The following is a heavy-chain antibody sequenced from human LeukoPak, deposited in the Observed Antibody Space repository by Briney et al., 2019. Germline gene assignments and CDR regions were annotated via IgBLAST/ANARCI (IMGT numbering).Heavy chain of an antibody. D-gene: IGHD6-6*01. J-gene: IGHJ4*02. Sequence: GGSLRLFCVASGFTFSSYWMHWAHQAPGKGLVWVSRINSDGSSTSYADSVKGRFTISRDNAKNTLYLQMDSLRAEDTAVYYCANTHCDSSPIVWNFWGQGTLVTVSS. CDR2: INSDGSST. CDR3: ANTHCDSSPIVWNF. V-gene: IGHV3-74*01. CDR1: GFTFSSYW.